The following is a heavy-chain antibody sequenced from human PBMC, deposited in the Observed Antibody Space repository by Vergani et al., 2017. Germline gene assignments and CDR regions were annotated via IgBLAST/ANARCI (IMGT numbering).Heavy chain of an antibody. Sequence: QVQLVQSGAEVKKPGASVKVSCKASGYTFTSYGISWVRQAPGQGLEWMGWISAYNGNTNYAQKLQGRVTMTTDTSTSTAYMEMRSLRSDDTAVYYCARDPRISSSWYDRRQSSPPGPHYWGQGTLVTVSS. V-gene: IGHV1-18*01. CDR3: ARDPRISSSWYDRRQSSPPGPHY. D-gene: IGHD6-13*01. CDR1: GYTFTSYG. CDR2: ISAYNGNT. J-gene: IGHJ4*02.